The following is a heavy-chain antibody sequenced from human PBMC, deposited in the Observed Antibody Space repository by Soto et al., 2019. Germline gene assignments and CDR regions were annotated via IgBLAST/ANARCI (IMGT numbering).Heavy chain of an antibody. CDR3: ARGGGSDPFDY. CDR1: GASITFGGYS. Sequence: SETLSLTCTVSGASITFGGYSWSWIRQTPGKGLEWIGYINHLETTFYNPSFESRLTLSIDRAKNQFSLKLHSMSAADRAVYFCARGGGSDPFDYWGQGVPVTVSS. CDR2: INHLETT. D-gene: IGHD1-26*01. J-gene: IGHJ4*02. V-gene: IGHV4-30-2*01.